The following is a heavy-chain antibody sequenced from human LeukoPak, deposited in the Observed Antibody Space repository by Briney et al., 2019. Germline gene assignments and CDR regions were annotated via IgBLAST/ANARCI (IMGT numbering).Heavy chain of an antibody. D-gene: IGHD2-2*01. CDR2: ISGSGGST. Sequence: GRSLRLSCAASGFTFSSYAMSWVRQAPGKGLEWVSAISGSGGSTYYADSVKGRFTISRDNSKNTLYLQMNSLRAEDTAVYYCAKCTKYQLREFDYWGQGTLVTVSS. CDR1: GFTFSSYA. CDR3: AKCTKYQLREFDY. V-gene: IGHV3-23*01. J-gene: IGHJ4*02.